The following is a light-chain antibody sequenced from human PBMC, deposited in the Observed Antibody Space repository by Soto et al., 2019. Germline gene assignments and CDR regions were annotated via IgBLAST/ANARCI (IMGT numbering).Light chain of an antibody. Sequence: HSALTQPASVSGSPGQSITISCTGTSSDVGGYNYVSWYQQHPGKAPKLMIYDVSNRPSGVSNRFSGSKSGNTASLTISGLQAEDEADYYCSSYTGSSTLVFGTGNKVTVL. CDR3: SSYTGSSTLV. CDR2: DVS. V-gene: IGLV2-14*01. J-gene: IGLJ1*01. CDR1: SSDVGGYNY.